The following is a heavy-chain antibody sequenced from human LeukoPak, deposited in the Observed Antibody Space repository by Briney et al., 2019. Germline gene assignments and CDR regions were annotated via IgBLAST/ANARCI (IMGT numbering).Heavy chain of an antibody. D-gene: IGHD2-21*01. J-gene: IGHJ3*02. Sequence: GASVKVSCKASGYTFTSYGIRCVRQAPGQGLEWMGWISAYNGNTNYAQKLQGRVTMTTDTSTSTAYMELRSLRSDDTAVYYCARATFPVDAFDIWGQGTMVTVSS. CDR2: ISAYNGNT. CDR3: ARATFPVDAFDI. V-gene: IGHV1-18*01. CDR1: GYTFTSYG.